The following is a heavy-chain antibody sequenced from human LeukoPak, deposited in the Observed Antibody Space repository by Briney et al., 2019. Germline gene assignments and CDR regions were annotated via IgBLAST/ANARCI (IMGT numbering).Heavy chain of an antibody. CDR2: VSPSGDIT. V-gene: IGHV3-23*01. CDR1: GFTFSSYA. Sequence: GGSLRLSCAASGFTFSSYAMNWVRQAPGKGLEWVSGVSPSGDITYYADSVKGRFTISRDNSKNTVYLQMNNVRAEDTAIYYCAKDGAWLRFDDWGQGTLVTVSS. D-gene: IGHD5-12*01. J-gene: IGHJ4*02. CDR3: AKDGAWLRFDD.